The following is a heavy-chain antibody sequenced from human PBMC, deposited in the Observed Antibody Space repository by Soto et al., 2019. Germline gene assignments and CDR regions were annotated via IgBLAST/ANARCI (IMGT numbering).Heavy chain of an antibody. J-gene: IGHJ6*02. CDR2: INHSGST. D-gene: IGHD3-10*01. CDR3: ARGPRGGSGSYYTRPYYYYGMDV. CDR1: GGSFSGYY. Sequence: SETLSLTCAVYGGSFSGYYWSWIRQPPGKGLEWIGEINHSGSTNYNPSLKSRVTISVDTSKNQFSLKLSSVTAADTAVYYCARGPRGGSGSYYTRPYYYYGMDVWGQGTTVTVS. V-gene: IGHV4-34*01.